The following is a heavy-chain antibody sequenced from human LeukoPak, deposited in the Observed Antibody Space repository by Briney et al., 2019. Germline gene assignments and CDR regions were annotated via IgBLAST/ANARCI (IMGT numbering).Heavy chain of an antibody. CDR1: GFTFSSYA. J-gene: IGHJ4*02. D-gene: IGHD3-22*01. Sequence: PAGSLRLSCAASGFTFSSYAMSWVRQAPGKGLEWVSAISGSGGSTYYEDSVKGRFTISRDNSKNTLYLQMNSLRAEDTAVYYCAKHAAVVVVIASDYWGQGTLVTVSS. CDR3: AKHAAVVVVIASDY. V-gene: IGHV3-23*01. CDR2: ISGSGGST.